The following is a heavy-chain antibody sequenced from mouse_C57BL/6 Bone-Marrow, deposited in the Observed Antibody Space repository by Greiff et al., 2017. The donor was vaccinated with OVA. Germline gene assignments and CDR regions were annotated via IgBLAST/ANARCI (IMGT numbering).Heavy chain of an antibody. CDR1: GFTFSDYY. Sequence: EVQRVESGGGLVQPGGSLTLSCAASGFTFSDYYMYWVRPTPEKRLEWVAYISNGGGRTYYPDTVKGRFTISRDNAKNTLYLQMSRLKSEDTAMYYCARLVSYYYGSSSYFDVWGTGTTVTVSS. J-gene: IGHJ1*03. D-gene: IGHD1-1*01. V-gene: IGHV5-12*01. CDR3: ARLVSYYYGSSSYFDV. CDR2: ISNGGGRT.